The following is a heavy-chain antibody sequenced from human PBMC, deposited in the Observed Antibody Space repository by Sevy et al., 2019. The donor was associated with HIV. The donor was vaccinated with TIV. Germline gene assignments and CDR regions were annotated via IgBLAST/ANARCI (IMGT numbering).Heavy chain of an antibody. V-gene: IGHV3-7*03. D-gene: IGHD3-10*01. Sequence: GGSLRLSCAASGFTFSSYWMSWVHQAPGKGLEWVANIKQDGSEKYYVDSVKGRFTISRDNAKNSLYLQMNSLRAEDTAVYYCARDQPLFVTMVRGVIGPFDIWGQGTMVTVSS. J-gene: IGHJ3*02. CDR2: IKQDGSEK. CDR3: ARDQPLFVTMVRGVIGPFDI. CDR1: GFTFSSYW.